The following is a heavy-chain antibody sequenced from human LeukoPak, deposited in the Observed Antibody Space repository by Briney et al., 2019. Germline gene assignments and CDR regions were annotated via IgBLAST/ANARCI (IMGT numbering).Heavy chain of an antibody. V-gene: IGHV3-7*01. J-gene: IGHJ4*02. CDR3: ARDTNFCPGDY. CDR1: GFSFSSYC. Sequence: GGSLRLSCAASGFSFSSYCMTCVRQPPGKWLEWMANIKEDGSIKDYVDSVKGRFTITRDNAENSVYLQLNSLTTEDTAIYYCARDTNFCPGDYWGQGTLVTVSS. CDR2: IKEDGSIK. D-gene: IGHD2/OR15-2a*01.